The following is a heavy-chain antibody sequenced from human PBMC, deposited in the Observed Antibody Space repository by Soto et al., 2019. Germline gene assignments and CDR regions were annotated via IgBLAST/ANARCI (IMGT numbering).Heavy chain of an antibody. V-gene: IGHV3-30*18. CDR2: ISYDGSNK. Sequence: PGGSLRLSCAASGFTFSSYGMHWVRQAPGKGLEWVAVISYDGSNKYYADSVKGRFTISRDNSKNTLYLQMNSLRAEDTAVYYCAKSIFGPTPTQNYYYYGMDVWGQGTTVTVSS. J-gene: IGHJ6*02. CDR1: GFTFSSYG. D-gene: IGHD2-21*01. CDR3: AKSIFGPTPTQNYYYYGMDV.